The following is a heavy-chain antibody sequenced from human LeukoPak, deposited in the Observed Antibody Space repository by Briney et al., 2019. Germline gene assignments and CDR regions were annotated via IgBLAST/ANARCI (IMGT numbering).Heavy chain of an antibody. CDR3: ARLFSGYYYG. J-gene: IGHJ4*02. D-gene: IGHD3-22*01. Sequence: SETLSLTCSVSGGSIRGYYWSWIRQPPGKGLEWIGYIYYSGSTYYNPSLKSRVTISVDTSKNQFSLKLSSVTAADTAVYYCARLFSGYYYGWGQGTLVTVSS. V-gene: IGHV4-59*06. CDR2: IYYSGST. CDR1: GGSIRGYY.